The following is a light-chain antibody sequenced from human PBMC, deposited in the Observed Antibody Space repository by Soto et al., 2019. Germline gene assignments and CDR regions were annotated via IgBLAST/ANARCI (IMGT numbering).Light chain of an antibody. V-gene: IGKV3-11*01. Sequence: EIVLTQSPATLSLSPGERATLSCRASQSVSSYLAWYQQKPGQAPRLLIYDAFNRATGIPARFSGSGSGTDFTLTISSLEPEDFAVYYCQQYGSSPPSSTFGQGTRLEI. CDR2: DAF. CDR3: QQYGSSPPSST. J-gene: IGKJ5*01. CDR1: QSVSSY.